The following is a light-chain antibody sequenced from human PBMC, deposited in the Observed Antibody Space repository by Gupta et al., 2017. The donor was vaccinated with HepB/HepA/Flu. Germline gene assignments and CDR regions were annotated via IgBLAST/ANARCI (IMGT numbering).Light chain of an antibody. CDR2: AAS. CDR3: QQSDSTSWT. Sequence: DIQMTQPPSSLSASVGDRVTITCRASQSISSYLNWYQQKPGKAPKLLIYAASSLQSGVPSRFSGSGSGTDFTLTISRLQPEDFATYYCQQSDSTSWTFGQGTKVEIK. CDR1: QSISSY. J-gene: IGKJ1*01. V-gene: IGKV1-39*01.